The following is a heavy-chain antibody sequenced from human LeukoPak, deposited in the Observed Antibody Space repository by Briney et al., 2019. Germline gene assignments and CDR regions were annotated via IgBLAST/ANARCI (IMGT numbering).Heavy chain of an antibody. J-gene: IGHJ4*02. CDR1: GYTFTSYG. V-gene: IGHV1-18*01. D-gene: IGHD3-22*01. Sequence: WASVKVSCKASGYTFTSYGISWVRQAPGQGLEWMGWISAYNGNTNYAQKLQGRVTMTTDTSTSTAYMELRSLRSDDTAVYYCARDVRYYYDSSGYYGFDYWGQGTLVTVSS. CDR2: ISAYNGNT. CDR3: ARDVRYYYDSSGYYGFDY.